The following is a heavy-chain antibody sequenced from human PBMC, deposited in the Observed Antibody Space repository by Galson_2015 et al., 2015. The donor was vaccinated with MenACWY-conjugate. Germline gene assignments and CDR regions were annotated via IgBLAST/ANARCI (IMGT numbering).Heavy chain of an antibody. CDR1: GGTFSSYA. V-gene: IGHV1-69*13. CDR2: IIPIFGTA. J-gene: IGHJ1*01. CDR3: ARAVGEPRDGYNWGPKYFQH. D-gene: IGHD5-24*01. Sequence: SVKVSCKASGGTFSSYAISWVRQAPGQGLEWMGGIIPIFGTANYAQKFQGRVTITADESTSTAYMELSSLRSEDTAVYYCARAVGEPRDGYNWGPKYFQHWGQGTLVTVSS.